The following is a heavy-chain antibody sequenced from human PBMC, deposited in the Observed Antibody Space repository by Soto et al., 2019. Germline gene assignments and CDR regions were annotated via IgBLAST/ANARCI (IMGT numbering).Heavy chain of an antibody. CDR2: IYHIGNP. Sequence: SGTLSLTCTVSGRSGSSGGYYWTWIRQHPGKGLEWIRYIYHIGNPSYNPSLKSRVTMSLDTSKNQFSLNLTSVTAADTAIYYCVRDRALDSSGHWFDSWGQGTLVTVSS. CDR3: VRDRALDSSGHWFDS. V-gene: IGHV4-31*03. J-gene: IGHJ5*01. CDR1: GRSGSSGGYY. D-gene: IGHD6-19*01.